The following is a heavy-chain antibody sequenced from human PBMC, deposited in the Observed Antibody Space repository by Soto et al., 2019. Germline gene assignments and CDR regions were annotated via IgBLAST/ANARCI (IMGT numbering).Heavy chain of an antibody. Sequence: SETLSLTCAVSGGSLTGQHWSWIRQPPGKGLEWIGQIVNSGIARYNPSLQSRVAISIDTSKNQFSLKLSSVTAADTAVYYCAREKNRHWFDPWGQGTLVTVSS. J-gene: IGHJ5*02. CDR1: GGSLTGQH. CDR3: AREKNRHWFDP. V-gene: IGHV4-59*11. CDR2: IVNSGIA.